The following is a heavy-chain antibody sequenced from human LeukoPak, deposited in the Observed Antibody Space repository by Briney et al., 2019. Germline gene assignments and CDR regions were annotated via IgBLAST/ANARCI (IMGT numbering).Heavy chain of an antibody. CDR1: GFTFSSYG. CDR2: ISYDGSNK. V-gene: IGHV3-30*18. CDR3: AKGVWELLLSELGDY. D-gene: IGHD1-26*01. Sequence: GGSLRLSCAASGFTFSSYGMHWVRQAPGKGLEWVAVISYDGSNKYYADSVKGRFTISRDNSKNTLYLQMNSLRAEDTAVYYCAKGVWELLLSELGDYWGQGTLVTVSS. J-gene: IGHJ4*02.